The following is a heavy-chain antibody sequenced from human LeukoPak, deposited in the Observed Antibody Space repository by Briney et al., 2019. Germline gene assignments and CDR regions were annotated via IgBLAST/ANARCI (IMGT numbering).Heavy chain of an antibody. Sequence: SQTLSLTCVISGDSVSSDSVAWNWIRQSPSRGLEWLGRTYYRSKWYHDYAASVRSRITINPDTSKNQFSLQLNSLTPEDTAVSYCARDMDYYVLGKYYNSRWFDPWGQGTPVTVSS. CDR1: GDSVSSDSVA. CDR2: TYYRSKWYH. D-gene: IGHD3-10*01. J-gene: IGHJ5*02. CDR3: ARDMDYYVLGKYYNSRWFDP. V-gene: IGHV6-1*01.